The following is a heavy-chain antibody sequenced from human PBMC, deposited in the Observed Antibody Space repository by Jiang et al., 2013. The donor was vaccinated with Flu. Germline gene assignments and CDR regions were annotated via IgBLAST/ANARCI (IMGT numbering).Heavy chain of an antibody. CDR3: ARDSGYAGVRCWFDP. J-gene: IGHJ5*02. D-gene: IGHD3-9*01. CDR2: IIPILGIA. CDR1: GGTFSSYT. Sequence: KASGGTFSSYTISWVRQAPGQGLEWMGRIIPILGIANYAQKFQGRVTMTRDTSTSTVYMELSSLRSEDTAVYYCARDSGYAGVRCWFDPWGQGTLVTVSS. V-gene: IGHV1-69*04.